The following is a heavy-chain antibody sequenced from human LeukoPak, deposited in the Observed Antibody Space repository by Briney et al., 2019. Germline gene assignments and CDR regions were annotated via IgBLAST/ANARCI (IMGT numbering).Heavy chain of an antibody. V-gene: IGHV3-30*02. CDR2: IRYDGSNK. D-gene: IGHD4-23*01. CDR1: GFTFSSYG. CDR3: AKVPYGGNLNDGFDI. J-gene: IGHJ3*02. Sequence: PGGSLRLSCAASGFTFSSYGMHWVRQAPGKGLGWVAFIRYDGSNKYYADSVKGRFTISRDNSKNTLYLQMNSLRAEDTAVYYCAKVPYGGNLNDGFDIWGQGTMVTVSS.